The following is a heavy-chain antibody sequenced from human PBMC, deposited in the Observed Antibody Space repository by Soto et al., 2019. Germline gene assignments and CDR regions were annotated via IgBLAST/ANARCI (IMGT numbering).Heavy chain of an antibody. CDR2: IYPGDSDT. V-gene: IGHV5-51*01. CDR1: GYRFSTYW. Sequence: RGGSLKISCKASGYRFSTYWIGWVRQRPGKGPEWMAIIYPGDSDTRENPSFQGQVTISADKSSNTVHLQWRSLKASDTAIYYCARLGGIVDTGTWIQWGQGTPVTVSS. D-gene: IGHD1-26*01. CDR3: ARLGGIVDTGTWIQ. J-gene: IGHJ4*02.